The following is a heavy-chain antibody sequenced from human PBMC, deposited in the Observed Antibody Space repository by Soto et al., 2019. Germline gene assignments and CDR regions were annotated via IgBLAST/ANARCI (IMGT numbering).Heavy chain of an antibody. Sequence: SLRLSCAASGFTFSSYAMSWVRQAPGKGLEWVSAISGSGGSTYYADSVKGRFTISRDNSKNTLYLQMNSLRAEDTAVYYCASSTDYYYYGMDVWGQGTTVTVSS. V-gene: IGHV3-23*01. CDR3: ASSTDYYYYGMDV. J-gene: IGHJ6*02. D-gene: IGHD6-13*01. CDR1: GFTFSSYA. CDR2: ISGSGGST.